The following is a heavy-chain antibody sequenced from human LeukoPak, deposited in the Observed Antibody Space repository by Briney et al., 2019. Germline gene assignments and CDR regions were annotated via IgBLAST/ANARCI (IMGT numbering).Heavy chain of an antibody. Sequence: GGPLDLSWPASGFPFSTYAWSWVRQPPGKGLEWVAAISGSGGSTYYADSVKGRFTISRDNSKNTLYLQRNSLRAEETAVYYCARGLTGGDPVWGQGTLVTVSS. D-gene: IGHD7-27*01. CDR1: GFPFSTYA. J-gene: IGHJ4*02. CDR2: ISGSGGST. CDR3: ARGLTGGDPV. V-gene: IGHV3-23*01.